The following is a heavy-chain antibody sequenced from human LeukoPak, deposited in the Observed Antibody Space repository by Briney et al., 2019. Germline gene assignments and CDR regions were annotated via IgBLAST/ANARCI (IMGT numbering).Heavy chain of an antibody. CDR2: IDTTGTLT. CDR3: AKRLWFGDSLGGPLDY. J-gene: IGHJ4*02. V-gene: IGHV3-48*03. CDR1: GFSFSNFE. D-gene: IGHD3-10*01. Sequence: GGSLRLSCEASGFSFSNFEMNWVRQFPGKGLEWVSYIDTTGTLTYYADSVKGRFTISRDNAKNSLYLQMNSLRAEDTAVYYCAKRLWFGDSLGGPLDYWGQGTLVTVSP.